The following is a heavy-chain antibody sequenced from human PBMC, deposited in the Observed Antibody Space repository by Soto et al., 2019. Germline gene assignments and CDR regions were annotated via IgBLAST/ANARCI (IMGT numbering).Heavy chain of an antibody. V-gene: IGHV3-21*01. Sequence: GGSLRLSCAASGFTFSSYSMNWVRQAPGKGLECVSSISSSSSYIHYADSVKGRFTISRDNAKSSLYLQMTTLRAEDTAVYYCAGDAFDIWGQGTMVTVSS. CDR2: ISSSSSYI. CDR3: AGDAFDI. J-gene: IGHJ3*02. CDR1: GFTFSSYS.